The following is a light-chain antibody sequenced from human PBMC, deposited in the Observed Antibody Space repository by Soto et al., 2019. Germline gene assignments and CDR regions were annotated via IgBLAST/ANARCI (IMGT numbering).Light chain of an antibody. Sequence: QMTQSPSTLSASVGDRVTITSRASQSINKWLAWYQQKPGKAPKLLIYDASTLEGGVPSRFSGSGSGTEFTLTINNLQPDDFATYYCQQYNDNFGQGTKLEIK. J-gene: IGKJ2*01. V-gene: IGKV1-5*01. CDR3: QQYNDN. CDR1: QSINKW. CDR2: DAS.